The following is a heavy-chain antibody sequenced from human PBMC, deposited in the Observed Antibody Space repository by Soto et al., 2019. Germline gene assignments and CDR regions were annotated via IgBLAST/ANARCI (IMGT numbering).Heavy chain of an antibody. D-gene: IGHD2-15*01. CDR1: GGSISIGGYY. CDR3: ARDKRVGNGPAVGYYYGMDV. J-gene: IGHJ6*02. V-gene: IGHV4-31*03. Sequence: SETLSLTCTVSGGSISIGGYYWSWIRQHPGKGLEWIGYIYYSGSTYYNPSLKSRVIISVDTSKNQFSLKLSSVTAADTAVYYCARDKRVGNGPAVGYYYGMDVWGQGTTVTVPS. CDR2: IYYSGST.